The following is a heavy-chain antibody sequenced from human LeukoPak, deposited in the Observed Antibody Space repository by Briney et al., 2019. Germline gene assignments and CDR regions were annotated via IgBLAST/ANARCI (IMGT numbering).Heavy chain of an antibody. V-gene: IGHV1-2*02. CDR3: ARDVGEYCSSVSCYASDY. Sequence: ASVKVSCKAAGYTFTGYYMHWVRQAPGQGLEWMGWINPSSGGTNYAQKFQGRVTMTRDTSISTAYMELSRLRSDDTAVYYCARDVGEYCSSVSCYASDYWGQGTLVTVSS. J-gene: IGHJ4*02. CDR2: INPSSGGT. D-gene: IGHD2-2*01. CDR1: GYTFTGYY.